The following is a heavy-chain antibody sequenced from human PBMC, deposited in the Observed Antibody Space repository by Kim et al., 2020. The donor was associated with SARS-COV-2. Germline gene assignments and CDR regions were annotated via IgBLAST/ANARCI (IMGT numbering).Heavy chain of an antibody. J-gene: IGHJ3*02. Sequence: YYADSVKGRFTISRDNAKNSLYLQMNSLRDEDTAVYYCARGWGTYGAFDIWGQGTMVTVSS. D-gene: IGHD4-17*01. CDR3: ARGWGTYGAFDI. V-gene: IGHV3-48*02.